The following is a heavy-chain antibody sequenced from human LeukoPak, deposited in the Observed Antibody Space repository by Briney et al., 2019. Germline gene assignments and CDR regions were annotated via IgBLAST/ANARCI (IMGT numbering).Heavy chain of an antibody. CDR1: GFTFSSYA. CDR3: AKRSCSGGSCNFDY. CDR2: IRSDGSIT. D-gene: IGHD2-15*01. Sequence: PGGSLRLSCAASGFTFSSYAMSWVRQAPGKGLEWVSAIRSDGSITNYADSVKGRFTISRDNSKNTLDLQMNSLRADDTAVYHCAKRSCSGGSCNFDYWGQGTLVTASS. V-gene: IGHV3-23*01. J-gene: IGHJ4*02.